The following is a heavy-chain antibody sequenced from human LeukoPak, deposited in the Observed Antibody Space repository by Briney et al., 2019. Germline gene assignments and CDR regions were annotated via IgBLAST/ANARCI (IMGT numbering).Heavy chain of an antibody. D-gene: IGHD3-16*01. CDR3: ARGLVWRFLLDSRRDSFDI. V-gene: IGHV4-34*01. Sequence: GSTNYNPSLKSRVTISVDTSKNQFSLKLSSVTAADTAVYYCARGLVWRFLLDSRRDSFDIWGQGITITVSS. CDR2: GST. J-gene: IGHJ3*02.